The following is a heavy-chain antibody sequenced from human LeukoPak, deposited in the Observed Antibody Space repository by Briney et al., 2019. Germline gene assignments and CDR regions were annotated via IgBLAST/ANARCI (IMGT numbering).Heavy chain of an antibody. D-gene: IGHD4-17*01. CDR1: GGTFNNSA. J-gene: IGHJ5*02. V-gene: IGHV1-69*05. CDR3: ARDVHGDYGSGWFDP. Sequence: SVKVSCKTSGGTFNNSAISWVRQAPGQGLEWLGGIMPLFGTAGYAQKFQGRVTITKDESTRTVYLELTSLTSEDTAVYYCARDVHGDYGSGWFDPWGQGTLVSVSS. CDR2: IMPLFGTA.